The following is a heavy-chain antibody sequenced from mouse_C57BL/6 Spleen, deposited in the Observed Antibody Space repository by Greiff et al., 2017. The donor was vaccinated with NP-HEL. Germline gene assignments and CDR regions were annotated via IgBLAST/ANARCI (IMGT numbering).Heavy chain of an antibody. CDR2: INPNNGGT. CDR3: ARRDYDLYYFDY. D-gene: IGHD2-4*01. CDR1: GYTFTDYN. V-gene: IGHV1-18*01. Sequence: VQLKESGPELVKPGASVKIPCKASGYTFTDYNMDWVKQSHGKSLEWIGDINPNNGGTIYNQKFKGKATLTVDKSSSTAYMELRSLTSEDTAVYYCARRDYDLYYFDYWGQGTTLTVSS. J-gene: IGHJ2*01.